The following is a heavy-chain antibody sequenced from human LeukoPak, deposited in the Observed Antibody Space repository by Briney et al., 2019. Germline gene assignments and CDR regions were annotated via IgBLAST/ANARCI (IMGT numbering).Heavy chain of an antibody. CDR2: IVVASGNT. J-gene: IGHJ4*02. Sequence: SVKVSCKASGFTFTNSAMQWVRQARGQRLEWIGWIVVASGNTKYAQKFQERVTITRDTSTSTAYMELSSLSPEDTAVYYCAAAPIEMQQRGFDYWGQGTLVTVSS. V-gene: IGHV1-58*02. CDR1: GFTFTNSA. D-gene: IGHD5-24*01. CDR3: AAAPIEMQQRGFDY.